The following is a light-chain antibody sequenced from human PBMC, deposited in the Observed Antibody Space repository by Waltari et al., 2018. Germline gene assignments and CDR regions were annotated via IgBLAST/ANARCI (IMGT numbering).Light chain of an antibody. J-gene: IGKJ2*01. CDR2: GAS. Sequence: EIVMTQSPAPLSVSPGERGTLSCRASQSVTSRLAWYQHKPGQAPRLLIYGASTRATGIPDRFSGSGSGTEFTLTISSMESEDFAVYYCQHYYNWPGTFGQGTKLEIK. V-gene: IGKV3-15*01. CDR3: QHYYNWPGT. CDR1: QSVTSR.